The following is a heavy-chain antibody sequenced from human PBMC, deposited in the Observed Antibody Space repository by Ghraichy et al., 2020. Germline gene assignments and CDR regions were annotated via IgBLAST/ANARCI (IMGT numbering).Heavy chain of an antibody. CDR3: AKPDPRLGITGWAYNMDV. D-gene: IGHD1-20*01. V-gene: IGHV3-23*01. CDR2: ISGSGNNP. CDR1: GFTFANSV. Sequence: GALRLSCVASGFTFANSVMTWVRQPPGKGLEWVSSISGSGNNPSYADSVKGRFTISRDNSKNTLYLQMTTLRAEDAAVYYCAKPDPRLGITGWAYNMDVWGQGTTVTVSS. J-gene: IGHJ6*02.